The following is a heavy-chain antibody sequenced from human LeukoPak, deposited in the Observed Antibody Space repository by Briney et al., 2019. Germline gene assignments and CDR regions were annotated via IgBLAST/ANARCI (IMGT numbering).Heavy chain of an antibody. D-gene: IGHD4-11*01. CDR2: ISYDGSNK. V-gene: IGHV3-30-3*01. Sequence: QSGGSLRLSCAASGFTFSSYAMHWVRQAPGKGLEWVAVISYDGSNKYYADSVKGRFTISRDNSKNTLYLQMNSLRAEDTAVYYCAREDRYRALDYWGQGTLVTVSS. CDR3: AREDRYRALDY. CDR1: GFTFSSYA. J-gene: IGHJ4*02.